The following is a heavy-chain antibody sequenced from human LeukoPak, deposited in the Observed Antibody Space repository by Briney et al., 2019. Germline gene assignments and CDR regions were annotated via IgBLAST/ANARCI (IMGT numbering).Heavy chain of an antibody. CDR1: GFTFSSYW. D-gene: IGHD3-22*01. CDR2: INSDGSST. CDR3: AKDLAHYYDSSGYSPFDY. V-gene: IGHV3-74*01. Sequence: GGSPRLSCAASGFTFSSYWMHWVRQAPGKGLVWVSRINSDGSSTSYADSVKGRFTISRDNYKNTLYLQMNSLRAEDTAVYYRAKDLAHYYDSSGYSPFDYWGQGTLVTVSS. J-gene: IGHJ4*02.